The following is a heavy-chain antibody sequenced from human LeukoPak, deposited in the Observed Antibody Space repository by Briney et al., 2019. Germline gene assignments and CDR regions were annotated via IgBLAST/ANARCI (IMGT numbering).Heavy chain of an antibody. CDR3: ATVFSSSNEFFDY. V-gene: IGHV3-23*01. J-gene: IGHJ4*02. D-gene: IGHD2-2*01. CDR2: ISGGGGST. CDR1: GFTFTSYS. Sequence: PGGSLRLSCAASGFTFTSYSMNWVRQAPGKGLEWVSTISGGGGSTYYADSVKGRFTISRDNSKNTLYLQVNSLRAEDTAVYYCATVFSSSNEFFDYWGQGALVTVSS.